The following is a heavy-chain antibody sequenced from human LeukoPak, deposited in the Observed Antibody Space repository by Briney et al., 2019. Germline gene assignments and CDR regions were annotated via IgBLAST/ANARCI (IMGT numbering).Heavy chain of an antibody. CDR1: GGSFSGCY. CDR3: ARGKANWFDP. CDR2: INHSGST. V-gene: IGHV4-34*01. Sequence: SETLSLTCAVYGGSFSGCYWSWIRQPPGKGLEWIGEINHSGSTNYNPSLKSRVTIPVDTSKNQFSLKLSSVTAADTAVYYCARGKANWFDPWGQGTLVTVSS. J-gene: IGHJ5*02.